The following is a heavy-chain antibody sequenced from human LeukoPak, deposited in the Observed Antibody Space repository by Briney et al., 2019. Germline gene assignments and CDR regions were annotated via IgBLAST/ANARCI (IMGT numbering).Heavy chain of an antibody. CDR1: GFNFNNYA. J-gene: IGHJ4*02. D-gene: IGHD3-10*01. CDR2: ISYHGKSE. V-gene: IGHV3-30*18. Sequence: GGSLRLSCAGSGFNFNNYAMHWVRQAPGKGLEWVAAISYHGKSEHYADPVKGRSTISRDDSKNTVFLQINNLKSEDSAVYYCAKSHGSGSYCDYWGQGTLVTVSS. CDR3: AKSHGSGSYCDY.